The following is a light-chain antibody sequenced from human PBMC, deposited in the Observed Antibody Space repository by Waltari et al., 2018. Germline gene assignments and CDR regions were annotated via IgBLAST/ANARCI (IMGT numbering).Light chain of an antibody. V-gene: IGLV1-47*01. CDR2: RNN. CDR3: AAWDDSLSGRVV. J-gene: IGLJ2*01. CDR1: SSNIGSNY. Sequence: QSVLTQPPSASGTPGQRVTISCSGSSSNIGSNYVYWYQQLPGTAPKLLIYRNNHRPSGVPDRFSGSKSGPSASLAISGLRSEDEADYYCAAWDDSLSGRVVFGGGTKLTVL.